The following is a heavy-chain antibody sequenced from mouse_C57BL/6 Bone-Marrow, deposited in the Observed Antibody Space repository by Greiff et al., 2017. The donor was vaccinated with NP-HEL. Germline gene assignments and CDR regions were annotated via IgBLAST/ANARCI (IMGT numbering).Heavy chain of an antibody. CDR2: IDPSDSYT. V-gene: IGHV1-69*01. CDR3: AREDY. Sequence: QVQLQQPGAELVMPGASVKLSCKASGYTFTSYWMHWVKQRPGQGLEWIGEIDPSDSYTNYNQKFKGKSTLTVDKSSSTAYMQLSSLTAEDSAVYYCAREDYRGPGTTLTGSP. CDR1: GYTFTSYW. J-gene: IGHJ2*01.